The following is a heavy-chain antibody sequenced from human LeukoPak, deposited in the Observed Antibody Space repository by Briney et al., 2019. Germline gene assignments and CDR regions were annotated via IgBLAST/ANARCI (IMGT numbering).Heavy chain of an antibody. Sequence: GGSLRLSCAASGFTFGGSAIYWVRQASGKGLEWVGRIRSKANSYATAYAASLKGRFTISRDDSKNTAYLQMNSLKTEDTAVYYCTSLSGGSVEGYWGQGTLVTVSS. CDR3: TSLSGGSVEGY. V-gene: IGHV3-73*01. CDR1: GFTFGGSA. D-gene: IGHD5/OR15-5a*01. CDR2: IRSKANSYAT. J-gene: IGHJ4*02.